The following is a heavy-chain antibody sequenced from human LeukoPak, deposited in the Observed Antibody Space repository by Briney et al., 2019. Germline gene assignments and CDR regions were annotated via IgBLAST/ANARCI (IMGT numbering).Heavy chain of an antibody. CDR3: ARDRFSDALLWFGEIHYMDV. J-gene: IGHJ6*03. D-gene: IGHD3-10*01. CDR1: GGSFSGYY. CDR2: INHSGST. Sequence: PSETLSLTCAVYGGSFSGYYWSWIRQPPGKGLEWIGEINHSGSTNYNPSLKSRVTISVDTSKNQFSLKLSSVTAADTAVYYCARDRFSDALLWFGEIHYMDVWGKGTTVTISS. V-gene: IGHV4-34*01.